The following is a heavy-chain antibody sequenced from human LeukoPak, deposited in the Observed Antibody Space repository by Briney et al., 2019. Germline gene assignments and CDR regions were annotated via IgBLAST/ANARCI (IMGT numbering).Heavy chain of an antibody. Sequence: GGSLRLSCAASGFTFSPYVMSWVRQAPGRGLEWVSGISESGGSTYYADSVRGRFTISRDNSRDTLYLQMNSLRAEDTALYYCAKLFRGWFDPWGQGTLVTVSS. D-gene: IGHD3-10*01. CDR3: AKLFRGWFDP. CDR1: GFTFSPYV. V-gene: IGHV3-23*01. J-gene: IGHJ5*02. CDR2: ISESGGST.